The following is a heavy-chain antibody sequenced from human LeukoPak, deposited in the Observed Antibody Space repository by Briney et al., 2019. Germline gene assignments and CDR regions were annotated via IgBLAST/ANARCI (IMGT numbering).Heavy chain of an antibody. J-gene: IGHJ5*02. V-gene: IGHV3-23*01. CDR3: ARDYILRSGWESPTFDP. Sequence: PGGSLRLSCAASGFTFSSYAMNWVRQAPGKGLKWVSGISESGAITHYADSVKGRFTISRDNSKTTVFLQMNSLRAEDTAVYYCARDYILRSGWESPTFDPWGQGTLVTVSS. D-gene: IGHD1-26*01. CDR2: ISESGAIT. CDR1: GFTFSSYA.